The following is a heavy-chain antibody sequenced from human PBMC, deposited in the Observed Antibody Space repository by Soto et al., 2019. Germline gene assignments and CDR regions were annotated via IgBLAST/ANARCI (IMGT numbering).Heavy chain of an antibody. CDR2: IYSNGKA. J-gene: IGHJ3*02. CDR3: ARERTYKVSGEDTLDI. CDR1: CGSLSNYN. V-gene: IGHV4-4*07. D-gene: IGHD6-19*01. Sequence: PSATLSLTCTVSCGSLSNYNWNWVRQSAGKGLEWIGRIYSNGKAYYNTSLKSRVTMSLDKINNKVSLRMSCVTAEDTAKYYCARERTYKVSGEDTLDIWGLGTMVTVSS.